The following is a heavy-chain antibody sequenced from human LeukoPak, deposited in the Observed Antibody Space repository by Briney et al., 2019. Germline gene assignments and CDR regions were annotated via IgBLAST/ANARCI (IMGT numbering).Heavy chain of an antibody. D-gene: IGHD3-22*01. J-gene: IGHJ4*02. CDR3: ARATSGRYDSSGYYAIFDY. CDR2: IYYSGST. Sequence: SETLSLTCTVSGGSISSYYWSWIRQPPGKGLEWIGYIYYSGSTNYNPSLKSRVTISVDTSKNQFSLKLSSVTAADTAVYYCARATSGRYDSSGYYAIFDYWGLGTLVTVSS. V-gene: IGHV4-59*08. CDR1: GGSISSYY.